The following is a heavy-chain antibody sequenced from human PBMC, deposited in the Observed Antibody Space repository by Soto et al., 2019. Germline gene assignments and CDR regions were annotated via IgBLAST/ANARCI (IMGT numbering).Heavy chain of an antibody. J-gene: IGHJ4*02. Sequence: EVHLVESGGGLVQTGGSLRLSCAIFESTVSRDWMNWVRQAPGKGLEWVAHINQDGSEKYYVDSVKGRFTISRDNAKKSLYRQMNSLRPAETAMYYCSGGVGDAFWGQGTLVTVSS. D-gene: IGHD1-26*01. V-gene: IGHV3-7*04. CDR1: ESTVSRDW. CDR3: SGGVGDAF. CDR2: INQDGSEK.